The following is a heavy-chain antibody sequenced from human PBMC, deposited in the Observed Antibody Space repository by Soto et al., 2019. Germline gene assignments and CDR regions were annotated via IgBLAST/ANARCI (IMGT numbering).Heavy chain of an antibody. CDR2: IYYSGST. CDR3: ARDAREYYYDSSGYYPFNYFDY. V-gene: IGHV4-31*03. D-gene: IGHD3-22*01. Sequence: LSLTCTVSGGSISSGGYYWSWIRQHPGKGLEWIGYIYYSGSTYYNPSLKSRVTISVDTSKNQFSLKLSSVTAADTAVYYCARDAREYYYDSSGYYPFNYFDYWGQGTLVTVSS. J-gene: IGHJ4*02. CDR1: GGSISSGGYY.